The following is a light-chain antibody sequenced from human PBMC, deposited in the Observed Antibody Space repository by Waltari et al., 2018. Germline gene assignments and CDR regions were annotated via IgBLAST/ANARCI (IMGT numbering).Light chain of an antibody. Sequence: QSAPPQPASALGAPGRSVTISFTRTTTDVGGHNHVPWYQQHPGKAPRTMIYDVNNRPSGVSSRFYGSKSGNTASLTISGLQAEDEADYYCCSYTSIGTYIFGTGTKVTVL. J-gene: IGLJ1*01. CDR2: DVN. CDR1: TTDVGGHNH. V-gene: IGLV2-14*01. CDR3: CSYTSIGTYI.